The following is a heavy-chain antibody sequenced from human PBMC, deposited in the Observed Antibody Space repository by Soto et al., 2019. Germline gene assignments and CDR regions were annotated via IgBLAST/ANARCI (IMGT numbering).Heavy chain of an antibody. Sequence: GGSLRLSCAASGFTFSSYAMSWVHQAPGKGLEWVSAISGSGGSTYYADSVKGRFTISRDNSKNTLYLQMNSLRAEDTAVYYCANLGDYDSSGYYYYFDYWGQGTLVTVSS. CDR3: ANLGDYDSSGYYYYFDY. J-gene: IGHJ4*02. V-gene: IGHV3-23*01. CDR1: GFTFSSYA. D-gene: IGHD3-22*01. CDR2: ISGSGGST.